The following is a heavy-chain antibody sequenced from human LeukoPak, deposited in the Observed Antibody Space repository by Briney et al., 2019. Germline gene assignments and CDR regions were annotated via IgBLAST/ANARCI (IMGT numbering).Heavy chain of an antibody. CDR3: ARVQGGGYRTADY. CDR2: ISGDGGVT. V-gene: IGHV3-23*01. CDR1: GFTFSTYA. D-gene: IGHD6-19*01. J-gene: IGHJ4*02. Sequence: GGSLRLSCTASGFTFSTYAMSWVRQAPGKGLEWVSIISGDGGVTYYADSVKGRFTISRDNSKNTLFLQMNSLRGEDTAMYYCARVQGGGYRTADYWGQGTLVTVSS.